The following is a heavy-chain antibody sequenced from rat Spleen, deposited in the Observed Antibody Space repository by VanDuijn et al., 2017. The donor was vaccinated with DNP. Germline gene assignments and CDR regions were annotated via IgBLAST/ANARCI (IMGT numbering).Heavy chain of an antibody. CDR1: GFTFSNYW. V-gene: IGHV5-58*01. Sequence: EVQLVETGGGLVQPGRSLKLSCVASGFTFSNYWMYWIRQAPGKGLEWVASISYDGGSTYYRDSVKGRFTISRDNAKSSLYLQMDSLRSEDTATYYCTTEAKFPDAWGQGTSVTVSS. CDR2: ISYDGGST. CDR3: TTEAKFPDA. J-gene: IGHJ4*01.